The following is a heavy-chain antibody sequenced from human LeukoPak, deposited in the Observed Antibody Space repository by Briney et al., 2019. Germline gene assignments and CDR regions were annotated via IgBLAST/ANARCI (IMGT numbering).Heavy chain of an antibody. CDR1: GGSISSSSYY. V-gene: IGHV4-39*01. Sequence: PSETLSLTCTVSGGSISSSSYYWGWIRQPPGKGLEWIGSIYYSGSTYYNPSLKSRVTISVDTSKNQFSLKLSSVTAADTAVYYCARISTFDGIFGVVPKYYFDYWGQGTLVTVSS. D-gene: IGHD3-3*01. CDR3: ARISTFDGIFGVVPKYYFDY. J-gene: IGHJ4*02. CDR2: IYYSGST.